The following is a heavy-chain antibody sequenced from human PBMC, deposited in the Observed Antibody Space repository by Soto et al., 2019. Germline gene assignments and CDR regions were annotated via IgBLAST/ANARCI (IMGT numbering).Heavy chain of an antibody. CDR1: GGSFSGYY. V-gene: IGHV4-34*01. J-gene: IGHJ6*02. Sequence: PSETLSLTCAVYGGSFSGYYWSWIRQPPGKGLEWIGEINHSGSTNYNPSLKSRVTISVDTSKNQFSLKLSSVTAADTAVYYCARVAVAGTNYYYGMDVWGQGTTVTVSS. CDR3: ARVAVAGTNYYYGMDV. CDR2: INHSGST. D-gene: IGHD6-19*01.